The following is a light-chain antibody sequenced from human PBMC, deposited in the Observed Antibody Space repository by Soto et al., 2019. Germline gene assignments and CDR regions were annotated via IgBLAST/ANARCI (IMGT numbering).Light chain of an antibody. CDR1: QSISSY. Sequence: DIQMTQSPSSLSASLGDRVTITCRASQSISSYLNWYQQKPGKAPKPLIYGASDLQSSVPPRFSGSVCGTDSTLSISNLQPEDSASYYCQHTYSTLWTFGQGTKVEIK. CDR3: QHTYSTLWT. J-gene: IGKJ1*01. V-gene: IGKV1-39*01. CDR2: GAS.